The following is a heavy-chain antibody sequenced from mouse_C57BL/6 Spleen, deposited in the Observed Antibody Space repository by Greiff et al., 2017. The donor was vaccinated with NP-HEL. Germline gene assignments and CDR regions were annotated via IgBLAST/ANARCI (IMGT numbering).Heavy chain of an antibody. J-gene: IGHJ4*01. V-gene: IGHV5-4*01. CDR3: ARDQG. Sequence: EVKLVESGGGLVKPGGSLKLSCAASGFTFSSYAMSWVRQTPEKRLAWVATISDGGSYTYYPDNVKGRFTISRDNAKNNLYLQMSHLKSEDTAMYYCARDQGWGQGTSVTVSS. D-gene: IGHD3-2*02. CDR2: ISDGGSYT. CDR1: GFTFSSYA.